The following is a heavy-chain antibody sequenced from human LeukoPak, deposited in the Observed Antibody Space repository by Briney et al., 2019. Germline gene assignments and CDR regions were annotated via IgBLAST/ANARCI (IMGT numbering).Heavy chain of an antibody. CDR3: AKRGYYDVWSAYDY. CDR1: GFTFSSYG. V-gene: IGHV3-30*02. J-gene: IGHJ4*02. D-gene: IGHD3-3*01. Sequence: GGSLRLSCAASGFTFSSYGMHWVRQAPGKGLEWVAFIRYDGSNKYYADSVKGRFTISRDNSKNTLYLQMNSLRAEDTAVYYCAKRGYYDVWSAYDYWGQGTLVTVSS. CDR2: IRYDGSNK.